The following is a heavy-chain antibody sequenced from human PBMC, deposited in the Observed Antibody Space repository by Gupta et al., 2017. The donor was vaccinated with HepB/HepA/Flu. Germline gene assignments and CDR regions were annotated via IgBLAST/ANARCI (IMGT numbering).Heavy chain of an antibody. CDR1: GFTVSSNY. J-gene: IGHJ3*02. Sequence: EVQLVESGGGLVQPGGSLRLSCAASGFTVSSNYMSWIRQAPGKGLEWVSVIYSGGSTYYADSVKGRFTISRDNSKNTLYLQMNSLRAEDTAVYYCARELIAAAGTGAFDIWGQGTMVTVSS. D-gene: IGHD6-13*01. V-gene: IGHV3-66*01. CDR3: ARELIAAAGTGAFDI. CDR2: IYSGGST.